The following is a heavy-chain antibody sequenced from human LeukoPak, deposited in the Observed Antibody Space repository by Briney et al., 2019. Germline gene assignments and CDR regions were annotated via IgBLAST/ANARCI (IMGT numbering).Heavy chain of an antibody. CDR3: AKSGDSPKPRDYYYYYMDV. CDR2: IRYDGSNK. D-gene: IGHD1-26*01. V-gene: IGHV3-30*02. Sequence: GGSLRLSCAASGFTFSSYGMHWVRQAPGKGLEWVAFIRYDGSNKYYADSVKGRFTISRDNSKNTLYLQMNSLRAEDTAVYYCAKSGDSPKPRDYYYYYMDVWGKGTTVTVSS. CDR1: GFTFSSYG. J-gene: IGHJ6*03.